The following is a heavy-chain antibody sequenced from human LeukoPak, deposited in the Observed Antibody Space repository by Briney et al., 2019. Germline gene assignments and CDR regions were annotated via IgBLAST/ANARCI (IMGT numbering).Heavy chain of an antibody. V-gene: IGHV3-21*01. J-gene: IGHJ6*03. CDR3: ARDNHYYYMDV. CDR1: GFTFSSYS. CDR2: ISSTSSYI. Sequence: GGSLRLSCAGSGFTFSSYSMNWVRQAPGKGLEWVSSISSTSSYIYYADSVKGRFTISRDNAKNSLYLQMNSLRAEDTAVYYCARDNHYYYMDVWGKGTTVTVSS.